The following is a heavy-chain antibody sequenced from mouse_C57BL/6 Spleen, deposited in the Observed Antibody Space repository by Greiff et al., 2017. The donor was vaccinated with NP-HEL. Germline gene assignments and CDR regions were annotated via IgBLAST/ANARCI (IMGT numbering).Heavy chain of an antibody. CDR2: ISSGSSTI. CDR1: GFTFSDYG. V-gene: IGHV5-17*01. J-gene: IGHJ2*01. CDR3: ARPRDYYGSSFDY. Sequence: EVMLVESGGGLVKPGGSLKLSCAASGFTFSDYGMHWVRQAPEKGLEWVAYISSGSSTIYYADTVKGRFTIYRDNAKNTLFLQMTSLRSEDTAMYYCARPRDYYGSSFDYWGQGTTLTVSS. D-gene: IGHD1-1*01.